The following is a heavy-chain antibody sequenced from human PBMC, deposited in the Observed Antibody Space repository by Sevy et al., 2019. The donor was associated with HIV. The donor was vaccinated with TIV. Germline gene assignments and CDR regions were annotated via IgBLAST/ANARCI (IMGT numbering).Heavy chain of an antibody. CDR3: ARATPGVTSTSGAFDP. Sequence: SETLSLTCTVSGGSISSGTYYWNWIRQPAGKGLEWIGRIYTSGRSDYSPSLKSRVTMSIDTSKNQFSLKLSSLTAADTAVYYCARATPGVTSTSGAFDPWGQGTLVTVSS. CDR1: GGSISSGTYY. J-gene: IGHJ5*02. D-gene: IGHD7-27*01. V-gene: IGHV4-61*02. CDR2: IYTSGRS.